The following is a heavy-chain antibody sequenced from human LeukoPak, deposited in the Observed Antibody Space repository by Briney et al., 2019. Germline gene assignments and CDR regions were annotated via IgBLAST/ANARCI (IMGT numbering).Heavy chain of an antibody. J-gene: IGHJ4*02. D-gene: IGHD2-15*01. Sequence: SVNVSCKASGGTFSSYSISWVRQAPGQGREWVGWIILNLGIANYAQKVQGRVTITADKSTSTAYMELSSLRSEDTAVDYWAREPSDYCSGGSCDKVGFDHWGQGTLVTVSS. V-gene: IGHV1-69*10. CDR3: AREPSDYCSGGSCDKVGFDH. CDR2: IILNLGIA. CDR1: GGTFSSYS.